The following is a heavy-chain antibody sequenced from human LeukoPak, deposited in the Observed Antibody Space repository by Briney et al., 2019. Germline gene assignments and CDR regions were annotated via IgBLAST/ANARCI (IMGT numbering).Heavy chain of an antibody. V-gene: IGHV4-39*07. CDR3: AREYSSSWYYRDY. J-gene: IGHJ4*02. CDR1: GVSISSYY. Sequence: PSETLSLTCTVSGVSISSYYWGWIRQPPGKGLEWIGSIYYSGSTYYNPSLKSRVTISVDTSKNQFSLKLSSVTAAHTAVYYCAREYSSSWYYRDYWGKGTLVTVSS. D-gene: IGHD6-13*01. CDR2: IYYSGST.